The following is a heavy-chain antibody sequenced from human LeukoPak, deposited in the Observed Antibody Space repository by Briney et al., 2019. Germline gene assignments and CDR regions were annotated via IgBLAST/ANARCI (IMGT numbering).Heavy chain of an antibody. V-gene: IGHV1-46*01. CDR1: GYTFTSYY. D-gene: IGHD4-17*01. CDR2: INPSGGST. Sequence: GSSVKVSCKASGYTFTSYYMHWVRQAPGQGLEWMGIINPSGGSTSYAQKFQGRVTMTRDTSTSTVYMELSSLRSEDTAVYYCARVGAEWGYGDFPGFDYWGQGTLVTVSS. CDR3: ARVGAEWGYGDFPGFDY. J-gene: IGHJ4*02.